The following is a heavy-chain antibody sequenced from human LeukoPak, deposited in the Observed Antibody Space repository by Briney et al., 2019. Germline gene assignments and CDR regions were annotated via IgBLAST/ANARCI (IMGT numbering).Heavy chain of an antibody. D-gene: IGHD5-24*01. V-gene: IGHV1-2*02. J-gene: IGHJ4*02. Sequence: GALVKVSCKASGYTFTGYYMHWVRQAPGQGLEWMGWINPNSGGTNYAQKFQGRVTMTRDTSISTAYMELGRLRSDDTAVYYCARGCRRWLQSSDYYFDYWGQGTLVTVSS. CDR3: ARGCRRWLQSSDYYFDY. CDR2: INPNSGGT. CDR1: GYTFTGYY.